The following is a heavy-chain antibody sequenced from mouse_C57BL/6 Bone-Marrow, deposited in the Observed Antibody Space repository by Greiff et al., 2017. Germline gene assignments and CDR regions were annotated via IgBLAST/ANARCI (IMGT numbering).Heavy chain of an antibody. J-gene: IGHJ1*03. CDR1: GIDFSRYW. CDR2: INPDSSTI. CDR3: ARRPLYYGNYAFSWYFDV. Sequence: EVKLLESGGGLVQPGGSLKLSCAASGIDFSRYWMSWVRRAPGKGLEWIGEINPDSSTINYAPSLKDKFIISRDNAKNTLYLQMSKVRSEDTALYYCARRPLYYGNYAFSWYFDVWGTGTTVTVSS. V-gene: IGHV4-1*01. D-gene: IGHD2-1*01.